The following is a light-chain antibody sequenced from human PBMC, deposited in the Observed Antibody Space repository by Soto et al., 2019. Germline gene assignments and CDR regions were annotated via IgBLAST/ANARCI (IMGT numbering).Light chain of an antibody. Sequence: QSVLTQPPSASGTPWQRVAISCSGSSSNIGSNFVHWYQQLPGAAPKLLIYTNNQRPSGVPDRFSGSKSGPSASLAISGLRSEDEADYYCATWDDILSGVVFGGGTKVTVL. V-gene: IGLV1-47*01. CDR3: ATWDDILSGVV. J-gene: IGLJ2*01. CDR2: TNN. CDR1: SSNIGSNF.